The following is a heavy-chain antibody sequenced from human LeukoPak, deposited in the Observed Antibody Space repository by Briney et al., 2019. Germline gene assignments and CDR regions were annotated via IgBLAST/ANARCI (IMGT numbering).Heavy chain of an antibody. D-gene: IGHD3-22*01. CDR2: INDYTGNT. J-gene: IGHJ6*02. CDR3: ARGRIAKIVVVHSFHYGMDV. CDR1: GGSFTDYF. Sequence: SQTLSLTCDVFGGSFTDYFWTWIRQSPGKGLEWIGEINDYTGNTNYNPSLNSRVSISLEKSKNQFSLELRSVTAADTAVYYCARGRIAKIVVVHSFHYGMDVWGQGTTVTVSS. V-gene: IGHV4-34*01.